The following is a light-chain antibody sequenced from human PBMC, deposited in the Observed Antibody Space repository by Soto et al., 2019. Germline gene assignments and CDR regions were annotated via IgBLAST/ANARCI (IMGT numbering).Light chain of an antibody. V-gene: IGKV1-5*01. Sequence: IHMTLSASTLSASVGHRVTITCRASQSISSWLAWYQQKPGKAPNLLIYDASSLESGVPSRFSGSGSGTEFTLTISSLQPDDFATYYCQQYNSYWTFGQGTKVDIK. CDR3: QQYNSYWT. J-gene: IGKJ1*01. CDR1: QSISSW. CDR2: DAS.